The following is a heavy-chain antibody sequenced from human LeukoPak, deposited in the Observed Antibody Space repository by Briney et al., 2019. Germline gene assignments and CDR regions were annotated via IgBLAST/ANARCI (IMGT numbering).Heavy chain of an antibody. D-gene: IGHD3-22*01. CDR1: GFTFDDYA. Sequence: PGGSLRLSCAASGFTFDDYAMHWVRHAPGKGLEWVSGISWNSGSIGYADSVKGRFTISRDNAKNSLYLQMNSLRAEDTALYYCAKLDSSGYKGHYFDYWGQGTLVTVSS. V-gene: IGHV3-9*01. J-gene: IGHJ4*02. CDR2: ISWNSGSI. CDR3: AKLDSSGYKGHYFDY.